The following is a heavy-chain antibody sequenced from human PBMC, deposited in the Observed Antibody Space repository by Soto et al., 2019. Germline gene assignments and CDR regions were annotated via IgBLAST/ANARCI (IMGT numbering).Heavy chain of an antibody. J-gene: IGHJ6*02. D-gene: IGHD6-13*01. V-gene: IGHV4-4*07. CDR2: IYTSGST. Sequence: LETLSLTCTVSGGSISSYYWSWIRQPAGKGLEWIGRIYTSGSTNYNPSLKSRVTMSVDTSKNQFSLKLSSVTAADTAVYYCARVSSPVAAAGSTCYYYYGMDVWGQGTTVTVSS. CDR1: GGSISSYY. CDR3: ARVSSPVAAAGSTCYYYYGMDV.